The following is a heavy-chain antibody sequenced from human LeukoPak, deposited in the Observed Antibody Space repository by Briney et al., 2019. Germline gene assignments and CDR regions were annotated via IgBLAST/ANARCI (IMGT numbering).Heavy chain of an antibody. CDR1: GYTFTNYY. CDR3: ARGGYSYGFLFDY. D-gene: IGHD5-18*01. Sequence: ASVKVSCKASGYTFTNYYITWVRQATGQGLEWMGWMNPNSGNTGYAQKFQGRVTITRNTSISTAYMELSSLRSEDTAVYYCARGGYSYGFLFDYWGQGTLVTVSS. J-gene: IGHJ4*02. V-gene: IGHV1-8*03. CDR2: MNPNSGNT.